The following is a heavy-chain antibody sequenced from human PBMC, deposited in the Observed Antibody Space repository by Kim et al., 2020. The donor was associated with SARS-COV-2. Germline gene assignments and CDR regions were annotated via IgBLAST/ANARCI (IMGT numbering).Heavy chain of an antibody. V-gene: IGHV1-18*01. CDR1: GYTFTSYG. Sequence: ASVKVSCKASGYTFTSYGISWVRQAPGQGLEWMGWISAYNGNTNYAQKLQGRVTMTTDTSTSTAYMELRSLRSDDTAVYYCARRGPYGGKMEDLDYWGQGTLVTVSS. CDR2: ISAYNGNT. CDR3: ARRGPYGGKMEDLDY. J-gene: IGHJ4*02. D-gene: IGHD4-17*01.